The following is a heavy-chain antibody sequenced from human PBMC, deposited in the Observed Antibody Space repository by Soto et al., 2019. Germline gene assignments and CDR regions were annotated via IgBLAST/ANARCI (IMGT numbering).Heavy chain of an antibody. CDR2: ISPDGSDV. V-gene: IGHV3-74*01. CDR1: GFPFTNYW. Sequence: GGSLRLSCAASGFPFTNYWMNWVRQTPGKGLMWVSRISPDGSDVGYADSVEGRFTVSRDNAKNTLYLQMHSLRAEDTDMYYCACSGHIVSVATSEFAQWGQGTLVT. J-gene: IGHJ1*01. D-gene: IGHD3-10*02. CDR3: ACSGHIVSVATSEFAQ.